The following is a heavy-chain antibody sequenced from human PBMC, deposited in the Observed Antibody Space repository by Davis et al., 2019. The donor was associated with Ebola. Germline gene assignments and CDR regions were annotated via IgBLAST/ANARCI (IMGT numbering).Heavy chain of an antibody. CDR3: AREAAAGTVGMDV. V-gene: IGHV1-18*01. J-gene: IGHJ6*04. CDR1: GYTFTTYG. D-gene: IGHD1-14*01. CDR2: INPYNGNT. Sequence: AASVKVSCKASGYTFTTYGISWVRQAPGQGLEWMGWINPYNGNTNYAQKLQGRLTMTTDTFTSTAYMEVRSLRSDDTAVYYCAREAAAGTVGMDVWGKGTTVTVSS.